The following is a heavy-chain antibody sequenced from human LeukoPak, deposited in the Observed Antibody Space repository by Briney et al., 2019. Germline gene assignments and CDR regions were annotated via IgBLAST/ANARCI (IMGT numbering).Heavy chain of an antibody. CDR2: INTDGSST. J-gene: IGHJ4*02. Sequence: GGSLRLSCAASGFTFSSYWMHWVRQAPGKGLVWVSRINTDGSSTSYADSVKGRFTISRNNAKNTLYLQMNGLRAEDTAVYYCARSHKGIAVAGNVQVIGYWGQGTLVTVSS. CDR1: GFTFSSYW. CDR3: ARSHKGIAVAGNVQVIGY. V-gene: IGHV3-74*01. D-gene: IGHD6-19*01.